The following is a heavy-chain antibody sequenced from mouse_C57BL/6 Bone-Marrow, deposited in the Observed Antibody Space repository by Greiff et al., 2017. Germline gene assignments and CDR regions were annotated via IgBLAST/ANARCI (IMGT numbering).Heavy chain of an antibody. Sequence: VKLQQSGAELARPGASVKLSCKASGYTFTSYGISWVKQRTGQGLEWIGEIYPRSGNTYYNEKFKGKATLTADNSSSTAYMELRSLTSEDSAVYFCAREDYSNCPAWFAYWGQGTLVTVSA. J-gene: IGHJ3*01. CDR2: IYPRSGNT. V-gene: IGHV1-81*01. CDR1: GYTFTSYG. D-gene: IGHD2-5*01. CDR3: AREDYSNCPAWFAY.